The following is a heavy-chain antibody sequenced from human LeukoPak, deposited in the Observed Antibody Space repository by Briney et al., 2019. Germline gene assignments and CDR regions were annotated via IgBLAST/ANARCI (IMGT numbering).Heavy chain of an antibody. CDR3: ARDQVPGEAPITGTPDDDY. J-gene: IGHJ4*02. CDR2: IIPILGIA. Sequence: ASVKVSCKASGGTFSSYAISWVRQAPGQGLEWMGRIIPILGIANYAQKFQGRVTITADKSTSTAYMELSSLRSEDTAVYYCARDQVPGEAPITGTPDDDYWGQGTLVTVSS. V-gene: IGHV1-69*04. CDR1: GGTFSSYA. D-gene: IGHD1-7*01.